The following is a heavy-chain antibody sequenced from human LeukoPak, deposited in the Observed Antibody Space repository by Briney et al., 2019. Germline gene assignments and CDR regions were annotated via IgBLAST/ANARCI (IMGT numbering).Heavy chain of an antibody. V-gene: IGHV4-4*09. CDR3: AGSSRRGGSYARFDP. Sequence: PSETLSLTCTVSGDSINSFYWSWIRQPPGKGLEWIGYIYDSGSASYNPSLKSRVTISLDTSRNQFSLKLSSVTAADTAVYFCAGSSRRGGSYARFDPWGQGTLVTVSS. CDR1: GDSINSFY. D-gene: IGHD2-15*01. CDR2: IYDSGSA. J-gene: IGHJ5*02.